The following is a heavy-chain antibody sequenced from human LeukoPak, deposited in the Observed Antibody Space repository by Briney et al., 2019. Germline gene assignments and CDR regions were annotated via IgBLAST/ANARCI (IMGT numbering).Heavy chain of an antibody. Sequence: SETLSLTCAVYGGSFSGYYWSWIRQPPGKGLEWIGEIYHSGSTNYNPSLKSRVTISVDKSKNQFSLKLSSVTAADTAVYYCAREGYGSGSYCDYWGQGTLVTVSS. CDR1: GGSFSGYY. CDR3: AREGYGSGSYCDY. J-gene: IGHJ4*02. D-gene: IGHD3-10*01. V-gene: IGHV4-34*01. CDR2: IYHSGST.